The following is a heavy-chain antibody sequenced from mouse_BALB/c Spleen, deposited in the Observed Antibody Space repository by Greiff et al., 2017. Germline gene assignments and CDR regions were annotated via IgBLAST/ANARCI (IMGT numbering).Heavy chain of an antibody. V-gene: IGHV3-6*02. CDR1: GYSITSGYY. J-gene: IGHJ3*01. Sequence: EVQLVESGPGLVKPSQSLSLTCSVTGYSITSGYYWNWIRQFPGNKLEWMGYISYDGSNNYNPSLKNRISITRDTSKNQFFLKLNSVTTEDTATYYCAREGVRRGTAWFAYWGQGTLVTVSA. CDR3: AREGVRRGTAWFAY. D-gene: IGHD2-14*01. CDR2: ISYDGSN.